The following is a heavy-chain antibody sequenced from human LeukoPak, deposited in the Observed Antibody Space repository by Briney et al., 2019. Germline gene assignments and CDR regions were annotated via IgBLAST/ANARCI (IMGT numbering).Heavy chain of an antibody. CDR1: GGSFSGYY. Sequence: SETLSLTCAVYGGSFSGYYWSWIRQPPGKGLEWIGEINHSGSTNYNPSLKSRVSISVDTSKNQFSLKLSSVTAADTAVYYCARSYSYGLRGVFDYWGQGTLVTVSS. V-gene: IGHV4-34*01. CDR3: ARSYSYGLRGVFDY. J-gene: IGHJ4*02. D-gene: IGHD5-18*01. CDR2: INHSGST.